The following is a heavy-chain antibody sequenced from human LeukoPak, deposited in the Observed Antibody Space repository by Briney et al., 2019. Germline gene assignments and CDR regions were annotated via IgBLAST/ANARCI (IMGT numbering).Heavy chain of an antibody. D-gene: IGHD2-21*01. Sequence: GASVKVSCKASGYTFTTYGISLVRQAPGQGLECMGWINPYNGNTNYAQKLQGRVTMTTDTSTSTAYMELRSLRSDDTAVYYCARELFGRFEYWGQGTLVTVSS. V-gene: IGHV1-18*01. CDR1: GYTFTTYG. J-gene: IGHJ4*02. CDR2: INPYNGNT. CDR3: ARELFGRFEY.